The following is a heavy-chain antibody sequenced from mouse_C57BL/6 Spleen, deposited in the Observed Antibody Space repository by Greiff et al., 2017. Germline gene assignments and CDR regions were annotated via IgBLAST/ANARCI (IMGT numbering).Heavy chain of an antibody. D-gene: IGHD1-1*01. J-gene: IGHJ2*01. CDR1: GYTFTSYW. Sequence: VQLQQPGAELVKPGASVKLSCKASGYTFTSYWMHWVKQRPGRGLEWIGRIDPTSGGTKYNEKFKSKATLTVDKPSSTAYMQLSSLTSEDSAVYYCARPGLVTTVAPAYWGQGTTLTVSA. CDR2: IDPTSGGT. CDR3: ARPGLVTTVAPAY. V-gene: IGHV1-72*01.